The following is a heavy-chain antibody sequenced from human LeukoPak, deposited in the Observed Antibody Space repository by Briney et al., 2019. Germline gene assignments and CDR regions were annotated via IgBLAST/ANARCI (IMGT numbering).Heavy chain of an antibody. CDR3: ARYYGSGSYNNWFDP. Sequence: SETLSLTCTVSGGSFSSGSYYWSWIRQPPGKGLEWIGYIYYSGSTNYNPSLKSRVTISVDTSKNQFSLKLSSVTAADTAVYYCARYYGSGSYNNWFDPWGQGTLVTVSS. D-gene: IGHD3-10*01. CDR2: IYYSGST. J-gene: IGHJ5*02. CDR1: GGSFSSGSYY. V-gene: IGHV4-61*01.